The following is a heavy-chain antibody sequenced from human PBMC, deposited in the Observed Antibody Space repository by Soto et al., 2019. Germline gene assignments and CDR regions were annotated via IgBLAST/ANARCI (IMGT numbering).Heavy chain of an antibody. D-gene: IGHD3-10*01. J-gene: IGHJ3*01. CDR2: TYYRSKWFH. CDR3: ARGNALDV. CDR1: GDSVSSDITS. Sequence: QGQLQQSGPGLVKPSQTLSLTCAISGDSVSSDITSWNWIRQSPSRGLEWLGRTYYRSKWFHDYAAAVKSRITSNPDTSKNQFSLKLNSMTPEHTAVYYCARGNALDVWGQGTVVTVSS. V-gene: IGHV6-1*01.